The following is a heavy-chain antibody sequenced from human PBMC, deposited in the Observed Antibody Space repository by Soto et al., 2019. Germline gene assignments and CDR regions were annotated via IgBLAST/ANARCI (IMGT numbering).Heavy chain of an antibody. J-gene: IGHJ5*02. D-gene: IGHD6-19*01. Sequence: SVKVSCKASGGTFISYAIVWVRQAPGQGLEWMGGIIPIFGTANYAQKFQGRVTITADESTSTAYMELSSLRSEDTAVYYCARWIAVAGTRNWFDPWGQGTLVTVSS. V-gene: IGHV1-69*01. CDR3: ARWIAVAGTRNWFDP. CDR2: IIPIFGTA. CDR1: GGTFISYA.